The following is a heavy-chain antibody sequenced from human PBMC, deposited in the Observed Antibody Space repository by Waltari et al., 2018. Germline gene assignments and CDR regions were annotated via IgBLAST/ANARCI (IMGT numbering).Heavy chain of an antibody. J-gene: IGHJ4*02. Sequence: EVQLLESGGGLVQPGGSLRLSCAASGFTFSSYAMSWVRQAPGKGLEWVSAISGSGGSTYYADSVKGRFTISRDNSKNTLYLQMNSLRAEDTAVYYCAKGHDGSSWSTGLFDYWGQGTLVTVSS. CDR3: AKGHDGSSWSTGLFDY. V-gene: IGHV3-23*01. D-gene: IGHD6-13*01. CDR2: ISGSGGST. CDR1: GFTFSSYA.